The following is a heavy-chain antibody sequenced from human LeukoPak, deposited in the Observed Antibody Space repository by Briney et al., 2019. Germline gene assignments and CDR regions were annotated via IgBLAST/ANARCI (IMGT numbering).Heavy chain of an antibody. CDR1: GVSISSYY. D-gene: IGHD4-17*01. V-gene: IGHV4-59*12. J-gene: IGHJ4*02. CDR3: ARVSFRGDHHFDY. Sequence: SETLSLTCTVSGVSISSYYWSWIRQPPGKGLEWIGYIYHSGSTYYNPSLKSRVTISVDRSKNQFSLKLSSVTAADTAVYYCARVSFRGDHHFDYWGQGTLVTVSS. CDR2: IYHSGST.